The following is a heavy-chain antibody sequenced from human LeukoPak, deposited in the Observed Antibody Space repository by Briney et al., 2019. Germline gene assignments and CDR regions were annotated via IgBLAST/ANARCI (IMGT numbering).Heavy chain of an antibody. J-gene: IGHJ6*03. D-gene: IGHD3-3*01. CDR2: ISSSSSYI. CDR1: GFTFSSYG. Sequence: GGSLRLSCAASGFTFSSYGMHWVRQAPGKGLEWVSSISSSSSYIYYADSVKGRFTISRDNAKNSLYLQMNSLRAEDTAVYYCARDLAIFGVVITGAMDVWGKGTTVTVSS. CDR3: ARDLAIFGVVITGAMDV. V-gene: IGHV3-21*01.